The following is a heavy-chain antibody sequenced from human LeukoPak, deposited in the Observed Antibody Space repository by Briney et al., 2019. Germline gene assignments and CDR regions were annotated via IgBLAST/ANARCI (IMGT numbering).Heavy chain of an antibody. CDR3: AKTHDSSSWGFDY. J-gene: IGHJ4*02. CDR2: ISYDGSNK. D-gene: IGHD6-13*01. V-gene: IGHV3-30-3*01. CDR1: GFTFSSYA. Sequence: PGRSLRLSCAASGFTFSSYAMHWVRQAPGKGLEWVAVISYDGSNKYYADSVKGQFTISRYNSKNTLYLQMNTLRTEDTAVYYCAKTHDSSSWGFDYWGQGTLVTVSS.